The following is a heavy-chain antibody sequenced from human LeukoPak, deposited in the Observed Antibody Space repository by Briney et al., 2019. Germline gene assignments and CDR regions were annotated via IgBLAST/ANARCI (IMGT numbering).Heavy chain of an antibody. CDR2: IYYSGST. CDR1: GGSISSYC. D-gene: IGHD2-21*02. CDR3: ARVFMTDDAFDI. V-gene: IGHV4-59*01. J-gene: IGHJ3*02. Sequence: SETLSLTCTVSGGSISSYCWSWIRQPPGKGLEWIGYIYYSGSTNYNPSLKSRVTISVDTSKNQFSLKLSSVTAADTAVYYCARVFMTDDAFDIWGQGTMVTVSS.